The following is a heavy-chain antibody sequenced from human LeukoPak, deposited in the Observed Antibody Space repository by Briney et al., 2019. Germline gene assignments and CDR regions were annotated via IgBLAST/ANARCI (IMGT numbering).Heavy chain of an antibody. V-gene: IGHV4-61*02. CDR3: ARDSLLPSAMGYYYMDV. D-gene: IGHD2-2*01. CDR2: IYTSGST. J-gene: IGHJ6*03. Sequence: PSETLSLTCTVSGGSISSGSYYWSWIRQPAGKALEWIGRIYTSGSTHHNPSLKSRVTISVDTSKNQFSLKLSSVTAADTALYYCARDSLLPSAMGYYYMDVWGKGTTVTVSS. CDR1: GGSISSGSYY.